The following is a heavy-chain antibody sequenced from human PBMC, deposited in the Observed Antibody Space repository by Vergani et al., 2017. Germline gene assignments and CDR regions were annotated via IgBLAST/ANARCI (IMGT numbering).Heavy chain of an antibody. J-gene: IGHJ5*02. V-gene: IGHV3-21*01. CDR2: ISSSSSNI. Sequence: EVQLVESGGGLVKPGGSLRLSCAASGFTFSSYSMNWVCKAPGKGLEWVAAISSSSSNIYYADSVKGRFTISRDNAKNSLYLQMNSLRAEDTAVYYWAGGGLGYSGNWFDPWGQGTLVTVSS. CDR1: GFTFSSYS. D-gene: IGHD2-15*01. CDR3: AGGGLGYSGNWFDP.